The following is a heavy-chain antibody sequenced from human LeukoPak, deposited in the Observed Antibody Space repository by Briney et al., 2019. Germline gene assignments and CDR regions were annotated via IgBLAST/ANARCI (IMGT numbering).Heavy chain of an antibody. CDR2: INPSGGST. J-gene: IGHJ6*03. CDR1: GYTFTSYY. V-gene: IGHV1-46*01. D-gene: IGHD3-10*01. CDR3: ARRSPSGSYHMGGYYYMDV. Sequence: ASVKVSCKASGYTFTSYYMHWVRQAPGQGLEWMGIINPSGGSTSYAQKFQGRVTMTRDTSTSTVYMELSSLRSEDTAVYYCARRSPSGSYHMGGYYYMDVWGKGATVTISS.